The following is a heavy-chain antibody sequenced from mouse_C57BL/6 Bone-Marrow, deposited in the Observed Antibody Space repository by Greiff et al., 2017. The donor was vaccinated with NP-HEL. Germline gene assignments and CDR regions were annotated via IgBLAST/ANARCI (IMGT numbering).Heavy chain of an antibody. D-gene: IGHD1-1*01. Sequence: QVQLQQPGAELVKPGASVKLSCKASGYTFTSYWMQWVKQRPGRGLEWIGEIDPSDSYTNYNQKFKGKATLTVDTSSSTAYMQLSSLTSEDSAVYYCARWIYYYGSWFAYWGQGTLVTVSA. CDR1: GYTFTSYW. CDR3: ARWIYYYGSWFAY. CDR2: IDPSDSYT. J-gene: IGHJ3*01. V-gene: IGHV1-50*01.